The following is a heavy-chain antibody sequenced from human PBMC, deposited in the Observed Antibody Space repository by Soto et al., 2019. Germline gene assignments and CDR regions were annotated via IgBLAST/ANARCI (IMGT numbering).Heavy chain of an antibody. CDR2: INPNSGGT. D-gene: IGHD3-9*01. CDR3: ARGARVLRYFDWLSHFDY. J-gene: IGHJ4*02. CDR1: GYTFTGYY. V-gene: IGHV1-2*04. Sequence: ASVKVSCKASGYTFTGYYMHWVRQAPGQGLEWMGWINPNSGGTNYAQKFQGWVTMTRDTSISTAYMELSRLRSDDTAVYYCARGARVLRYFDWLSHFDYWGQGTLVTVS.